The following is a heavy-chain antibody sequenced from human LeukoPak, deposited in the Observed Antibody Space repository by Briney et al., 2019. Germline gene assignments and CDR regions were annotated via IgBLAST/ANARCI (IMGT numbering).Heavy chain of an antibody. CDR2: IRSNTDGGTA. CDR1: GFSFSNAW. V-gene: IGHV3-15*07. Sequence: GGSLRLSCAASGFSFSNAWMNWVRQAPGKGLEWVGRIRSNTDGGTADYATPVKGRFTISRDDSRNTLYLQMNSLRAEDTAVYYCVSALVAGTTYWGQGTLVTVSS. CDR3: VSALVAGTTY. D-gene: IGHD6-19*01. J-gene: IGHJ4*02.